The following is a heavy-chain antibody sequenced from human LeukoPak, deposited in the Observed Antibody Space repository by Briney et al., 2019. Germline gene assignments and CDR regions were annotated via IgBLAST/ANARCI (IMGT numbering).Heavy chain of an antibody. D-gene: IGHD1-26*01. CDR1: GFTFSSHW. Sequence: GGSLRLSCAASGFTFSSHWMHWVRQAPGKGLVWVSRINSDGSTTTYADSVKGRFTISRDNANNTLYLQMNSLRAEDTAVYYCARERDSGGYRDDYWGQGTLVTVSS. CDR3: ARERDSGGYRDDY. V-gene: IGHV3-74*01. J-gene: IGHJ4*02. CDR2: INSDGSTT.